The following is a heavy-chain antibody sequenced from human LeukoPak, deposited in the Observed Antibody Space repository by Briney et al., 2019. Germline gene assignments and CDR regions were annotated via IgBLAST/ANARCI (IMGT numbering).Heavy chain of an antibody. D-gene: IGHD3-9*01. Sequence: SETLSLTCAVYGGSFSGYYWSWIRQPPGKGLEWIGEINHSGSTNYNPSLKSRVTISVDTSKNQFSLKLSSVTAADTAVYYCASSFSRVLRYFDWLSSNWFDPWGQGTLVTVSS. CDR1: GGSFSGYY. CDR3: ASSFSRVLRYFDWLSSNWFDP. J-gene: IGHJ5*02. V-gene: IGHV4-34*01. CDR2: INHSGST.